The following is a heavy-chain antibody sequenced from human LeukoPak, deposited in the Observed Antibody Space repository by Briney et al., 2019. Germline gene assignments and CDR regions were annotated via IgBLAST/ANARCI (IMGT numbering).Heavy chain of an antibody. D-gene: IGHD3-10*01. Sequence: ASVKVSCKASGYTFTSYYMHWVRQAPGQGLEWMGIINPSGGSTSYAQKFQGRVTMTRDTSTSTVYMELSSLRSDDTAVYYCARDSRHITLIRGIIIGGFDYWGQGTLVTVSS. CDR3: ARDSRHITLIRGIIIGGFDY. CDR1: GYTFTSYY. CDR2: INPSGGST. J-gene: IGHJ4*02. V-gene: IGHV1-46*01.